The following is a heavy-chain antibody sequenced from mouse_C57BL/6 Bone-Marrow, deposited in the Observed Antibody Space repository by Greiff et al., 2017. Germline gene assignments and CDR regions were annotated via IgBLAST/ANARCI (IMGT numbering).Heavy chain of an antibody. CDR1: GYSITSGYY. CDR3: AREKGIMDY. Sequence: EVKLQESGPGLVKPSQSLSLTCSVTGYSITSGYYWNWIRQFPGNKLEWMGYISYDGSNKYNPSLKNRISITRDKSKNQFFLKLNSVTTEDTATYYCAREKGIMDYWGQGTSVTVSS. V-gene: IGHV3-6*01. J-gene: IGHJ4*01. CDR2: ISYDGSN.